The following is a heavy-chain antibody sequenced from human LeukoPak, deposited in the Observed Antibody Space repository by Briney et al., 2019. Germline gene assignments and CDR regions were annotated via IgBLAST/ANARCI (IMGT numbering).Heavy chain of an antibody. CDR3: ARAHYYDSSGYHFDY. V-gene: IGHV1-18*01. CDR2: ISAYNGNT. D-gene: IGHD3-22*01. Sequence: ASVKVSCKASGYTFTSYGISWVRQAPGQGLEWMGWISAYNGNTNYAQKFQGRVTITADKSTSTAYMELSSLRSEDTAVYYCARAHYYDSSGYHFDYWGQGTLVTVSS. J-gene: IGHJ4*02. CDR1: GYTFTSYG.